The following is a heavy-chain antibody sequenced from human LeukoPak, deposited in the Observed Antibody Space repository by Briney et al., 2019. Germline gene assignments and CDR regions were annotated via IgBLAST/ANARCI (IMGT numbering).Heavy chain of an antibody. V-gene: IGHV3-48*01. J-gene: IGHJ4*02. D-gene: IGHD6-6*01. CDR2: ISSSSSTI. Sequence: GGSLSLSCAASGFTFSSYSMKWVRQAPGKGREWGSYISSSSSTIYYADSVKGRFTISRDNAKNSLYLQMNSVRAEDTAVYYCARDGDSSSPTYWGQGTLVTVSS. CDR3: ARDGDSSSPTY. CDR1: GFTFSSYS.